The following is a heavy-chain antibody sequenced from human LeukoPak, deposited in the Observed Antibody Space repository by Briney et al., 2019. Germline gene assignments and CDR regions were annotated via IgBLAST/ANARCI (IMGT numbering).Heavy chain of an antibody. CDR3: ATQYYDILTGFHAFDY. J-gene: IGHJ4*02. D-gene: IGHD3-9*01. CDR1: GFIVSSNY. CDR2: ISSGGNT. V-gene: IGHV3-53*01. Sequence: PGGSLRLSCAASGFIVSSNYMSWVHQAPGKGLEWVSVISSGGNTYYADSVKGRFTISRDISKNTLYLQMNGLRAEDTAVYYCATQYYDILTGFHAFDYWGQGTLVTVSS.